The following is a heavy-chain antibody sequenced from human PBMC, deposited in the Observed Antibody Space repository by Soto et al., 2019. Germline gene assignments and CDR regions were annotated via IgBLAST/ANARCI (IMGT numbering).Heavy chain of an antibody. CDR1: GYTFTGYY. Sequence: ASVKVSCKASGYTFTGYYMHWVRQAPGQGLEWMGWINPSSGGTNYAQKFQGWVTMTRDTSISTAYMELSRLRSDDTAVYYCARGRYYGSGSYLDAFDIWGQGTMVTVSS. CDR3: ARGRYYGSGSYLDAFDI. V-gene: IGHV1-2*04. J-gene: IGHJ3*02. CDR2: INPSSGGT. D-gene: IGHD3-10*01.